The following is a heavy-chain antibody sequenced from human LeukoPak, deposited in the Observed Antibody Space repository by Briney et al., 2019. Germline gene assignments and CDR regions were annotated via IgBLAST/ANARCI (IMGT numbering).Heavy chain of an antibody. V-gene: IGHV4-4*07. J-gene: IGHJ6*02. CDR2: IYTSGIT. CDR3: ARWQGIATAHNYYYYGLDV. D-gene: IGHD6-13*01. CDR1: GDSINYYA. Sequence: SETLSLTCTVSGDSINYYARSWIRQPAGKGLEWIARIYTSGITNYNPSLKSRFTMSADTSKNQFALKLSSVTAADTAVYYCARWQGIATAHNYYYYGLDVWGQGTTVTVSS.